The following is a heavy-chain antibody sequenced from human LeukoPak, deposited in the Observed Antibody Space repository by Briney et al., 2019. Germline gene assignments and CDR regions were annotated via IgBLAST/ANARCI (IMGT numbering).Heavy chain of an antibody. V-gene: IGHV3-53*01. CDR2: IYSGGST. J-gene: IGHJ4*02. Sequence: GGSLRLSCAASGFTVSSNHMSWVRQAPGKGLEWVSFIYSGGSTYYADSVKGRFTISSDNSKNTLYLQMNSLRVEDTAVYYCARVGEGAARDWGQGTLVTVSS. CDR3: ARVGEGAARD. D-gene: IGHD1-26*01. CDR1: GFTVSSNH.